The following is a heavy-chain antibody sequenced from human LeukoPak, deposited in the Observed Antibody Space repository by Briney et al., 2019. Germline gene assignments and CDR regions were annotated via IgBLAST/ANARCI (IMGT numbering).Heavy chain of an antibody. Sequence: ASVKVSCKASEYTFTGYYMHWVRQAPGQGLEWMGWINPNSGGTNYAQKFQGRVTMTRDTSISTAYMELSRLRSDDTAVYYCAKTYYYGSGSSTPIDYWGQGTLVTVSS. CDR2: INPNSGGT. CDR3: AKTYYYGSGSSTPIDY. D-gene: IGHD3-10*01. V-gene: IGHV1-2*02. CDR1: EYTFTGYY. J-gene: IGHJ4*02.